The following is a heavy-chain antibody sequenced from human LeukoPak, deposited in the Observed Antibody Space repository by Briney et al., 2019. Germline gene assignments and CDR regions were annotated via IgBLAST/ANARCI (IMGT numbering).Heavy chain of an antibody. CDR2: INPNSGGT. CDR1: GYTFTGYY. CDR3: ARDGAAARGYFDL. V-gene: IGHV1-2*02. J-gene: IGHJ2*01. Sequence: ASVKVSCKASGYTFTGYYMSWVRQAPGQGLEWMGWINPNSGGTYYAQQFQGRVTMTRDTSISTAYMELSRLRSDDTAVYYCARDGAAARGYFDLWGRGTLVTVSS. D-gene: IGHD6-13*01.